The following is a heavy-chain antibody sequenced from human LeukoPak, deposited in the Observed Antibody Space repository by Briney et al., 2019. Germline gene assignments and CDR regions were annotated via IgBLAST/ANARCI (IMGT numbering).Heavy chain of an antibody. D-gene: IGHD6-13*01. CDR3: AKDHYKIAAAARGGFDS. V-gene: IGHV3-23*01. CDR2: IGASGGSS. Sequence: PGGSLRLSCAGSGFTLYNFAMNWVRQAPGKGLERVSSIGASGGSSHNADSVKGRFTISRDNSKNTVYLEMTSLRAEDTAIYYCAKDHYKIAAAARGGFDSWGLGALVTVSS. J-gene: IGHJ4*02. CDR1: GFTLYNFA.